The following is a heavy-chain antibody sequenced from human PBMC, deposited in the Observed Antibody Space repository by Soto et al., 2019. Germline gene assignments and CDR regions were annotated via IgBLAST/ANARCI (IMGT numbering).Heavy chain of an antibody. CDR2: IHTGGSV. D-gene: IGHD3-16*01. V-gene: IGHV3-23*01. Sequence: HPGGSLRLSCAASGFTVSNYAMTWVRQARGKGLEWVSSIHTGGSVFYADSVKGRFTISRDNSKNTLYLQMNSLRVGDTAVYYCAKSTKPLTAPLDYWGQGTLVTVSS. J-gene: IGHJ4*02. CDR1: GFTVSNYA. CDR3: AKSTKPLTAPLDY.